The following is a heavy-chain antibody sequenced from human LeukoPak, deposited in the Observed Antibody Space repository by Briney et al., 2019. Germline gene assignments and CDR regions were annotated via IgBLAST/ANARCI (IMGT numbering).Heavy chain of an antibody. CDR2: ISYDGSNK. CDR3: AKDSSGYSYGSTDY. V-gene: IGHV3-30*18. D-gene: IGHD5-18*01. J-gene: IGHJ4*02. CDR1: GFTFSSYG. Sequence: GGSLRLSCAASGFTFSSYGMHWVRQAPGKGLEWVAVISYDGSNKYYADSVKGRFTISRDNSKNTLHLQMNSLRAEDTAVYYCAKDSSGYSYGSTDYWGQGTLVTVSS.